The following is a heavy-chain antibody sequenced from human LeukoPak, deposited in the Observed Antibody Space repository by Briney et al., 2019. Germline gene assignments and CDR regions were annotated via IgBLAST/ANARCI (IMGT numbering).Heavy chain of an antibody. V-gene: IGHV3-53*01. CDR1: GFTVSSNY. CDR2: IYSSGMT. Sequence: GGSLRLSCAASGFTVSSNYMSWVRQAPGKGLEWVSVIYSSGMTYYADSVKGRFTISRDNSKNTLYLQMNSLRAEDTAVYYCAKRYYYDTSGYSPYYYYMDVWGKGTTVTVSS. D-gene: IGHD3-22*01. CDR3: AKRYYYDTSGYSPYYYYMDV. J-gene: IGHJ6*03.